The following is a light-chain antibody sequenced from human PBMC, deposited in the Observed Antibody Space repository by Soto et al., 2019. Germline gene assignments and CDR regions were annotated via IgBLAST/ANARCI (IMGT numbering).Light chain of an antibody. Sequence: QSALTQPASVSGSPGQSITISCTGTSSDVGGYKYVSWYQQHPGKAPKLMIYEVSNRPSGVSNRFSGSQSGNTASLTISGLQAEDEADYYCSSYTSSSTYVFGTGTKVTVL. CDR1: SSDVGGYKY. CDR2: EVS. CDR3: SSYTSSSTYV. J-gene: IGLJ1*01. V-gene: IGLV2-14*01.